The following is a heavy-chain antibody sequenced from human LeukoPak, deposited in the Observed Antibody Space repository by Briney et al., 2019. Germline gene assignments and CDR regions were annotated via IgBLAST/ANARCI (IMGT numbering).Heavy chain of an antibody. CDR1: GFTFTSSA. V-gene: IGHV1-58*01. J-gene: IGHJ4*02. Sequence: AVKVSCKASGFTFTSSAVQWVRQARGQRLEWIGWIVVGSGNTNYAQKFQERVTITRDMSTSTAYMELSSLRSEDTAVYYCAADIQGSGWFYFDYWGQGTRVSVPS. D-gene: IGHD6-19*01. CDR3: AADIQGSGWFYFDY. CDR2: IVVGSGNT.